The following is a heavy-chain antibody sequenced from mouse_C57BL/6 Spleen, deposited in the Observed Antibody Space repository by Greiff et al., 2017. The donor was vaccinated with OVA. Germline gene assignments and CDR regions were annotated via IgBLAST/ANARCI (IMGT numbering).Heavy chain of an antibody. V-gene: IGHV1-19*01. CDR2: INPYNGGT. Sequence: DVKLVESGPVLVKPGASVKMSCKASGYTFTDYYMNWVKQSHGKSLEWIGVINPYNGGTSYNQKFKGKATLTVDKSSSTAYMELNSLTSEDSAVYYCARRWLEYYFDYWGQGTTLTVSS. D-gene: IGHD2-3*01. CDR3: ARRWLEYYFDY. CDR1: GYTFTDYY. J-gene: IGHJ2*01.